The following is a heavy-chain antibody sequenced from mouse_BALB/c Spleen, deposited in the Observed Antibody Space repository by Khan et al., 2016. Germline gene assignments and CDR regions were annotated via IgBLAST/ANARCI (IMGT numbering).Heavy chain of an antibody. CDR3: ARHYMYDGGVY. J-gene: IGHJ2*01. V-gene: IGHV9-2-1*01. CDR2: INTETGEP. D-gene: IGHD2-14*01. CDR1: DYTFTDFS. Sequence: QIQLVQSGPELKKPGETVKISCKASDYTFTDFSMHWVKQAPGKGLKWMAWINTETGEPTYADDFKGRFAFSLETSASTAYLQINDLKNEDTATYCCARHYMYDGGVYWGQGTTLTVSS.